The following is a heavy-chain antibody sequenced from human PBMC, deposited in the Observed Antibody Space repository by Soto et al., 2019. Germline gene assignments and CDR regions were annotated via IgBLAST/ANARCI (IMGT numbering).Heavy chain of an antibody. D-gene: IGHD3-10*01. CDR3: TTDYYGSGSYYNGYYYYGMDV. Sequence: PGGSLRLSCAASGFTFSNAWMSWVRQAPGKGLEWGGRIKSKTDGGTTDYAAPVKGRFTISRGDSKSTLYLQMNSLKTEDTAVYYCTTDYYGSGSYYNGYYYYGMDVWGQGTTVTVSS. V-gene: IGHV3-15*01. J-gene: IGHJ6*02. CDR2: IKSKTDGGTT. CDR1: GFTFSNAW.